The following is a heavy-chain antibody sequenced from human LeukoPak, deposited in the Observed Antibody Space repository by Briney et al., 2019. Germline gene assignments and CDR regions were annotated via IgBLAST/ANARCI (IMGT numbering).Heavy chain of an antibody. J-gene: IGHJ4*02. V-gene: IGHV4-39*01. CDR1: GGSISSSSYY. CDR3: ARHFDYVWGSYPYYFDY. D-gene: IGHD3-16*02. CDR2: IYYSGST. Sequence: PSETLSLTCTVSGGSISSSSYYWGWIRQPPGKGLEWIGSIYYSGSTYYNPSLKSRVTISVDTSKNQFSLKLSSVTAADTAVYYCARHFDYVWGSYPYYFDYWGQGTLVTVSS.